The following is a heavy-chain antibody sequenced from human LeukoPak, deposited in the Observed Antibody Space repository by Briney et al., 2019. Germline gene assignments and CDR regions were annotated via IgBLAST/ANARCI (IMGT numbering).Heavy chain of an antibody. CDR2: ISSTASII. Sequence: PGGSLRLSFAASGFTFSSYEMNWVRQAPGKVLECVSYISSTASIINYEESVKGRFTISRDNAKNSLYLQMNSLRAEDTAVYYCARGGSSFNFDYWGQGTLVTVSS. J-gene: IGHJ4*02. CDR3: ARGGSSFNFDY. D-gene: IGHD6-13*01. V-gene: IGHV3-48*03. CDR1: GFTFSSYE.